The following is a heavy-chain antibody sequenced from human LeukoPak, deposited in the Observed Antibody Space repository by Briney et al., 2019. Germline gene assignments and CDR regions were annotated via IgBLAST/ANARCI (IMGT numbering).Heavy chain of an antibody. CDR3: AGGGDKIDY. V-gene: IGHV4-39*01. J-gene: IGHJ4*02. Sequence: SETLSLICVVSGDSISISSYYWIWIRQSPGKGLEWIGSIYYRGTTYYNPSLKSRATISVDTSKQQFSLKLSSVTAVDTAVYYCAGGGDKIDYWGQGTLVTVSS. D-gene: IGHD4-23*01. CDR2: IYYRGTT. CDR1: GDSISISSYY.